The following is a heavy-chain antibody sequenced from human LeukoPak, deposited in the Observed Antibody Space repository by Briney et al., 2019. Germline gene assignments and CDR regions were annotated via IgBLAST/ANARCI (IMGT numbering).Heavy chain of an antibody. Sequence: ASVKVSCKASGYTFTGYYMHWVRQAPGQGLEWMGWINPNSGGTNYAQKFQGRVTMTRDTSISTAYMELSRLGSDDTAVYYCARDEDPRDYGGPADYWGQGTLVTVSS. CDR3: ARDEDPRDYGGPADY. J-gene: IGHJ4*02. CDR1: GYTFTGYY. CDR2: INPNSGGT. D-gene: IGHD4-23*01. V-gene: IGHV1-2*02.